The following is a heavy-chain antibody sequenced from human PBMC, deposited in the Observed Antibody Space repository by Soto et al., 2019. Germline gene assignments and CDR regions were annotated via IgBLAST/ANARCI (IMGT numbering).Heavy chain of an antibody. V-gene: IGHV4-30-4*01. CDR3: ASRHSSPYFDY. CDR1: GGSISSGDYY. CDR2: IYYSGST. J-gene: IGHJ4*02. Sequence: QVQLQESGPGLVKPSQTLSLTCTVPGGSISSGDYYWSWIRQPPGKGLEWIGSIYYSGSTYYNPSLKSRVTISVDTSKNQLSLKLNSVTAADTAVYYCASRHSSPYFDYWGQGTLVTVSS. D-gene: IGHD6-13*01.